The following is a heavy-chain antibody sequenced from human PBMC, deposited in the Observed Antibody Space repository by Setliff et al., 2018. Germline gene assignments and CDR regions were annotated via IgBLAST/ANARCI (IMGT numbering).Heavy chain of an antibody. CDR2: IVVGSGNT. CDR1: GYSFSSYG. J-gene: IGHJ4*02. CDR3: AAERRGYFYLY. D-gene: IGHD5-18*01. Sequence: GASVKVSCKASGYSFSSYGIAWVRQAPGQGLEWMGWIVVGSGNTNYAQKFQERVTITRDMSTSTAYMELSSLRSEDTAVYYCAAERRGYFYLYWGQGTLVTVSS. V-gene: IGHV1-58*02.